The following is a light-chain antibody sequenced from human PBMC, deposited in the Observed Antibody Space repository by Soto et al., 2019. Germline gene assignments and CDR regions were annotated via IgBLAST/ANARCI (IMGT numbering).Light chain of an antibody. J-gene: IGLJ1*01. V-gene: IGLV2-14*01. Sequence: QSVLTQPASVSGSPGQSITISCTGTSSDVGGNKYVSWYQQYPGKVPKLLINKVSNRPSGVSNRFSGSKSGNTASLTISGLLAEDEADYFCTSSTSDSLYVFGTGTKLIVL. CDR2: KVS. CDR1: SSDVGGNKY. CDR3: TSSTSDSLYV.